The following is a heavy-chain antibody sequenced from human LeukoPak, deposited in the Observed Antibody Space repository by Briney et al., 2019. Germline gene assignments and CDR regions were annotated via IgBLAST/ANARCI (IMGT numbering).Heavy chain of an antibody. V-gene: IGHV4-38-2*02. D-gene: IGHD2-21*02. CDR3: ARGDLLVVTVSRPDTWFDP. CDR1: GYSISSGYY. CDR2: IYHSGST. Sequence: PSETLSLTCTVSGYSISSGYYWGWIRQPPVKGLEWIGSIYHSGSTYYNPSLKSRVTLSVDTSKNQFSLRLNSVTAADTALYYCARGDLLVVTVSRPDTWFDPWVQGTLVTVSS. J-gene: IGHJ5*02.